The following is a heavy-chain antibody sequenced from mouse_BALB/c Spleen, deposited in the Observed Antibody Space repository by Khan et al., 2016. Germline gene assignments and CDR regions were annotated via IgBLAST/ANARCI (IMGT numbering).Heavy chain of an antibody. CDR1: DYSITSDYA. D-gene: IGHD4-1*02. Sequence: EVELVESGPGLVKPSQSLSLTCTVTDYSITSDYAWNWIRQFPGNKLEWMGYISYSGSTSSNPSLKSRISITRDTSKNQFFLQLNSVTTEDTATYDGAINWDEEDYWGQGTLVTVSA. CDR3: AINWDEEDY. V-gene: IGHV3-2*02. J-gene: IGHJ3*01. CDR2: ISYSGST.